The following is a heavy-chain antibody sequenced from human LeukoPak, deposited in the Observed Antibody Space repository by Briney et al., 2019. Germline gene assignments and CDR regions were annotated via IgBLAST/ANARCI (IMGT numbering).Heavy chain of an antibody. V-gene: IGHV4-30-2*01. D-gene: IGHD6-13*01. CDR3: AREEYSSSLIDY. CDR1: GGSISSGGYY. J-gene: IGHJ4*02. CDR2: IYHSGST. Sequence: SETLSLTCTVSGGSISSGGYYWSWIRQPPGKGLEWIGYIYHSGSTYYNPSLKSRVTISVDTSKNQFSLKLSSVTAADTAVYYCAREEYSSSLIDYWGQGTLVTVSS.